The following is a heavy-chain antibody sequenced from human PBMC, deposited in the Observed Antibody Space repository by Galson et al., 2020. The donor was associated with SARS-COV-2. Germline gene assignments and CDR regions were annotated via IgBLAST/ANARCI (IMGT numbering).Heavy chain of an antibody. D-gene: IGHD4-4*01. Sequence: GGSLRLSCAASGFSFDNFALHWVRQAPGKGLEWVSGISWNSGSLGYADSVKGRFTISRDNAKSSLYLQMDDLRPEDTAFYYCAKIATAYTKYGNGFDSWGQGTLVTVSS. CDR1: GFSFDNFA. CDR3: AKIATAYTKYGNGFDS. V-gene: IGHV3-9*01. CDR2: ISWNSGSL. J-gene: IGHJ5*01.